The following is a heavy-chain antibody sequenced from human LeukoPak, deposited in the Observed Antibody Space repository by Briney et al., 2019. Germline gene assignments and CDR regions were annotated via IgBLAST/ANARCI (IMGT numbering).Heavy chain of an antibody. CDR1: GGSFSGYY. CDR3: ARHPHYYGSGPTSRFDY. J-gene: IGHJ4*02. Sequence: SETLSLTCAVYGGSFSGYYWSWIRQPPGKGLEWIGEINHSGSTNYNPSLKSRVTMSVDTSKNQFSLKLSSVTAADTAVYYCARHPHYYGSGPTSRFDYWGQGTLVTVSS. D-gene: IGHD3-10*01. V-gene: IGHV4-34*01. CDR2: INHSGST.